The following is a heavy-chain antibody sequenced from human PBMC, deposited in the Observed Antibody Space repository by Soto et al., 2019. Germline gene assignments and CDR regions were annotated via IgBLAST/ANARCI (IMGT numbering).Heavy chain of an antibody. D-gene: IGHD1-26*01. V-gene: IGHV4-34*01. CDR3: ARGGRYYYMDV. CDR2: INPSGST. Sequence: SETLSLTCAVYGGSFPGYYWSWIRQPPGKGLEWIGEINPSGSTNYNPSLKSRVTISVDTSKNQFSLKLSSVTAADTAVYYCARGGRYYYMDVWGKGTTVT. J-gene: IGHJ6*03. CDR1: GGSFPGYY.